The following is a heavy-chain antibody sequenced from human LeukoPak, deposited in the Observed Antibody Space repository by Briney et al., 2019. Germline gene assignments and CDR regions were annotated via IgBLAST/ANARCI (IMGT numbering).Heavy chain of an antibody. J-gene: IGHJ6*02. V-gene: IGHV1-2*02. CDR2: INPNSGGT. Sequence: ASVKVSCKASGYTFTGYYMHWVRQAPGQGLEWMGWINPNSGGTNYAQKFQGRVTMTRDTSISTAYMELSRLRSGDTAVYYCARDGALGDYYYGMDVWGQGTTVTVSS. D-gene: IGHD3-10*01. CDR1: GYTFTGYY. CDR3: ARDGALGDYYYGMDV.